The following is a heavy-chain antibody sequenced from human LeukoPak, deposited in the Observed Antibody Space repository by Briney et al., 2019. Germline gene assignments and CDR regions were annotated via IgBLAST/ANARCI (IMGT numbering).Heavy chain of an antibody. CDR3: ARDLNWAFDY. Sequence: GGSLRLSCAASGFTFSRNSVNWVRQAPGKGLEWVSCITGSSSNIYYADSVKGRFTISRDNAKNSVYLQMNSLRAEDSAVYYCARDLNWAFDYWGQGTLVTVSS. D-gene: IGHD7-27*01. CDR1: GFTFSRNS. CDR2: ITGSSSNI. J-gene: IGHJ4*02. V-gene: IGHV3-48*04.